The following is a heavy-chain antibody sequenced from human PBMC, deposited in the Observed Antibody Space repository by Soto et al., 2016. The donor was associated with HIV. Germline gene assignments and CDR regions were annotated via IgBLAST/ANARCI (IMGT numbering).Heavy chain of an antibody. D-gene: IGHD3-9*01. J-gene: IGHJ4*02. CDR2: INSDGSRT. Sequence: EVQLVESGGGLVQPGGSLRLSCAASGFTFSSYWMHWGRQAPGKGLVWVSRINSDGSRTSYADSVKGRFTISRDNAKNTLYLQMNSLRAEDTAVYYCARGGEYYDILTGYWGQGTLVTVSS. CDR1: GFTFSSYW. V-gene: IGHV3-74*01. CDR3: ARGGEYYDILTGY.